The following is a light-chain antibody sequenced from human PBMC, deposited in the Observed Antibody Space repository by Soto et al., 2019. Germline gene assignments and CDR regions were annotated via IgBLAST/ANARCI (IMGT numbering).Light chain of an antibody. Sequence: DIQMTQSPSTLSASVGDRVTITCRAGQSINSWLAWYQQKPGKAPKLLIYDASTLESGVPSRFSGSGYGTEFTLTISSLQPDDFATYYCQEYHTYDTFGQGTKVDIK. CDR3: QEYHTYDT. CDR2: DAS. J-gene: IGKJ2*01. CDR1: QSINSW. V-gene: IGKV1-5*01.